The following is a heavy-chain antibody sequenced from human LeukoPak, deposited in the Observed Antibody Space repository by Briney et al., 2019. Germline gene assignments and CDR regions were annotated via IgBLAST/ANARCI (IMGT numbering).Heavy chain of an antibody. CDR3: AREACRGMGVMWPRLGGQDCRYDH. J-gene: IGHJ4*02. D-gene: IGHD3-16*01. Sequence: GASVKVSCKASGDTFSSYAINWVRQAPGQGPEWMGRITPFLGIANYPQKFQGRVTITADESTATAYMELSSLRSEDSAVYYCAREACRGMGVMWPRLGGQDCRYDHWGQGTLVTVSS. CDR1: GDTFSSYA. V-gene: IGHV1-69*04. CDR2: ITPFLGIA.